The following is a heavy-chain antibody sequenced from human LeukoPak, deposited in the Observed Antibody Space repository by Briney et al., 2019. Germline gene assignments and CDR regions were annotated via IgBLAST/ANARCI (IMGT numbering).Heavy chain of an antibody. J-gene: IGHJ4*02. V-gene: IGHV3-30*02. D-gene: IGHD4/OR15-4a*01. CDR1: GFTFSNYG. CDR2: IWYDGSNK. CDR3: AKVLAVTSSGAKSIFDH. Sequence: GGSLRLSCAASGFTFSNYGMHWVRQAPGKGLEWVAFIWYDGSNKYYADSVKGRFTISRDNSKNTVYLQMNSLRAEDTAVYYCAKVLAVTSSGAKSIFDHWGQGTLVTVSS.